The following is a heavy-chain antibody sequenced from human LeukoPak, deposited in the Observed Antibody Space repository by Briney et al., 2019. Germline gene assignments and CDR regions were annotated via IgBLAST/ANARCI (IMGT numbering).Heavy chain of an antibody. CDR1: GGSISSYY. CDR3: ARAQGITIFGADYYYGMDV. CDR2: IYYSGST. J-gene: IGHJ6*02. V-gene: IGHV4-59*01. D-gene: IGHD3-3*01. Sequence: SETLSLTCTVSGGSISSYYWGWIRQPPGKGLEWIGYIYYSGSTNYNPSLKSRVTISVDTSKNQFSLKLSSVTAADTAVYYCARAQGITIFGADYYYGMDVWGQGTTVTVSS.